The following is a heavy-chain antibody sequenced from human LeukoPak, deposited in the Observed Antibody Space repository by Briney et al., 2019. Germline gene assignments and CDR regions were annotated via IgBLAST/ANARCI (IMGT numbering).Heavy chain of an antibody. Sequence: PGGSLRLSCAASGFAFDDYAMHWVRQPPGKGLEWVSGISWNSGSKVYADSVKGRFTISRDNAKKSLYLQMNSLRAEDMAFYYCAKWNGYFYDSRGYLAHWGQGTLVTVSS. J-gene: IGHJ4*02. CDR1: GFAFDDYA. D-gene: IGHD3-22*01. V-gene: IGHV3-9*03. CDR2: ISWNSGSK. CDR3: AKWNGYFYDSRGYLAH.